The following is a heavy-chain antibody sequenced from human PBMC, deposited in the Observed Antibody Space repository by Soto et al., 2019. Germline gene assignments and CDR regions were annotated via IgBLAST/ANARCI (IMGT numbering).Heavy chain of an antibody. J-gene: IGHJ5*02. CDR2: IYYSGST. D-gene: IGHD1-26*01. Sequence: QVQLQESGPGLVKPSQTLSLTYTVSGGSISSGGYYWSWIRQHPGKGLEWIGYIYYSGSTYYNPSLKSRFTISVDTSKNQFSLKLSSVTAADTAVYYCAREWAGKGIGNWFDPWGQGTLVTVSS. V-gene: IGHV4-31*03. CDR1: GGSISSGGYY. CDR3: AREWAGKGIGNWFDP.